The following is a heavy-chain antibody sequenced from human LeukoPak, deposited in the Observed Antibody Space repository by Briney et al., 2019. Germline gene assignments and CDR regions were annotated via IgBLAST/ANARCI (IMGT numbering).Heavy chain of an antibody. CDR2: IYYSGST. CDR1: GGSINNYY. D-gene: IGHD6-6*01. V-gene: IGHV4-59*08. Sequence: SETLSLTCTISGGSINNYYWSWIRQPPGKGLEWIGYIYYSGSTTYNPSLKSRVTISVDTSKNQFSLSLSSVTAADSAVYYCARHRPGPYDYWGQGTLVSVSS. CDR3: ARHRPGPYDY. J-gene: IGHJ4*02.